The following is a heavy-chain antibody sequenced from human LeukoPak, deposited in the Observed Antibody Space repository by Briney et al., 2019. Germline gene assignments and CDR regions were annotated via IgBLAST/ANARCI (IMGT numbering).Heavy chain of an antibody. V-gene: IGHV4-39*01. Sequence: AETLSLTCTVSGGSIGSSNYYWGWIRQPPGKGLEWIGHIFYSGNTYYNPSLKSRVTISVDTSKNQFSLHLSSVTAADTATYYCARRGITYSSSFCAFWGQGTLVTVS. CDR3: ARRGITYSSSFCAF. J-gene: IGHJ4*02. D-gene: IGHD1-26*01. CDR1: GGSIGSSNYY. CDR2: IFYSGNT.